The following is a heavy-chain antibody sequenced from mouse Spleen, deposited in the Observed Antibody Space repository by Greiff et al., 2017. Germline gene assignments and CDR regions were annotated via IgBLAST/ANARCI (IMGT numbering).Heavy chain of an antibody. V-gene: IGHV1-15*01. J-gene: IGHJ2*01. CDR3: TKDTVVATGY. CDR1: GYTFTDYE. D-gene: IGHD1-1*01. Sequence: VQGVESGAELVRPGASVTLSCKASGYTFTDYEMHWVKQTPVHGLEWIGAIDPETGGTAYNQKFKGKAILTADKSSSTAYMELRSLTSEDSAVYYCTKDTVVATGYWGQGTTLTVSS. CDR2: IDPETGGT.